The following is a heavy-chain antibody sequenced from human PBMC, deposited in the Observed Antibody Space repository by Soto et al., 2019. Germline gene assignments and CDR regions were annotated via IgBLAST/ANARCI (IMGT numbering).Heavy chain of an antibody. CDR1: GGSISSSNW. CDR3: AKTARADYGDYYFDY. J-gene: IGHJ4*02. V-gene: IGHV4-4*02. Sequence: SETLSLTCAVSGGSISSSNWWSWVRQPPGKGLEWIGEIYHSGSTNYNPSLKSRVTISVDTSKNQFSLKLSSVTAADTAVYYCAKTARADYGDYYFDYWGQGTLVTVSS. CDR2: IYHSGST. D-gene: IGHD4-17*01.